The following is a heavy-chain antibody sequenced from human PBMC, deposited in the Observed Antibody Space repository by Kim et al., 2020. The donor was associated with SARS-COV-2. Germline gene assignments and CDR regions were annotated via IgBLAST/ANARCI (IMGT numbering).Heavy chain of an antibody. Sequence: GGSLRLSCAASGFTFSSHWMSWVRQAPGKGLEWVANIKQDGSVIYYVDSVKGRFTISRDDAKNSLYLQMNSLRAEDTALYYCAKLGYCSGTNCFYGMDVWGQGTTVTVSS. CDR1: GFTFSSHW. CDR3: AKLGYCSGTNCFYGMDV. CDR2: IKQDGSVI. V-gene: IGHV3-7*03. D-gene: IGHD2-2*01. J-gene: IGHJ6*02.